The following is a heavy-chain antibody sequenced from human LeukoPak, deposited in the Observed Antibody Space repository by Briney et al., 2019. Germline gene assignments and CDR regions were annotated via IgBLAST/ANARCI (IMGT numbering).Heavy chain of an antibody. CDR2: IESKTDGGTT. J-gene: IGHJ4*02. V-gene: IGHV3-15*04. CDR3: TTYGSGRKFDY. CDR1: GFTFSSYW. Sequence: GGSLRLSCAASGFTFSSYWMSWVRQAPGKGLEWVGRIESKTDGGTTNYAAPVKGRFTISRDDSTNTLYLQMNSLKSEDTAVYYCTTYGSGRKFDYWGQGILVTVSS. D-gene: IGHD3-10*01.